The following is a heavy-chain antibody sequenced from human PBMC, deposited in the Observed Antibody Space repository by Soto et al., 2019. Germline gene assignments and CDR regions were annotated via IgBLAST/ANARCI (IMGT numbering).Heavy chain of an antibody. D-gene: IGHD2-15*01. CDR2: MNPNSGNT. V-gene: IGHV1-8*01. CDR1: GYTFTSYD. Sequence: QVQLVQSGAEVKKPGASVKVSCKASGYTFTSYDINWVRQATGQGLEWMGGMNPNSGNTGYAQKYQGRVTMTRNTSISTAYMELSSLRSEDTAVYYCARGGGGIRKRLNWFDPWGQGTLFTVSS. J-gene: IGHJ5*02. CDR3: ARGGGGIRKRLNWFDP.